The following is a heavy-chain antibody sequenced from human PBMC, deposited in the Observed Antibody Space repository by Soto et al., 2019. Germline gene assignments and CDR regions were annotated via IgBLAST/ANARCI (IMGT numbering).Heavy chain of an antibody. CDR2: IYIDGST. J-gene: IGHJ4*02. Sequence: GGSLRLSCAASGFTVSSNYMNWVRQAPGKGLEWVSVIYIDGSTYYADSVRGRFTIFRDRSKNTLYLQMNSLRVEDTAVYYCARGKGDYYFDFDYWGQGALVTVSS. CDR3: ARGKGDYYFDFDY. CDR1: GFTVSSNY. V-gene: IGHV3-53*01. D-gene: IGHD3-22*01.